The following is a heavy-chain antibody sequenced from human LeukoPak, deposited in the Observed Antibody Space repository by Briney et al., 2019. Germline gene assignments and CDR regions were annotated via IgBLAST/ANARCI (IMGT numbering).Heavy chain of an antibody. CDR3: ARRVGANDAFDF. D-gene: IGHD1-26*01. Sequence: GESLKISCKGSGYRFSIYWIAWVRQMPGKGLEWLGIIYPGDSDTGYSPSFQGQVTVSVDNSINTAYLQWSSLKASDTAIYYCARRVGANDAFDFWGQGTMVNVFS. CDR1: GYRFSIYW. V-gene: IGHV5-51*01. CDR2: IYPGDSDT. J-gene: IGHJ3*01.